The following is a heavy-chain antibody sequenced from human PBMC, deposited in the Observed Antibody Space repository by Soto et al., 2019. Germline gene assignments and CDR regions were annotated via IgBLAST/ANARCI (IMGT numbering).Heavy chain of an antibody. D-gene: IGHD2-2*01. CDR2: IEHSGSS. CDR1: GGFISSGDYY. V-gene: IGHV4-31*03. CDR3: AREVVPATVDFYYYYIDF. J-gene: IGHJ6*03. Sequence: QVQLQESGPGLVKPSLTLSLTCTVSGGFISSGDYYGNWIRQLPGKGLEWIGYIEHSGSSFYNPSLKGRVALALDTSKNQFSLKLNSVTAADTAVYYCAREVVPATVDFYYYYIDFWGNGTTVTVFS.